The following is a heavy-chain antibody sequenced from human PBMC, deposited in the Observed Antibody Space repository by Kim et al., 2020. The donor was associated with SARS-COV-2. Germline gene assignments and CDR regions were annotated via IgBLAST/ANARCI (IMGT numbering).Heavy chain of an antibody. Sequence: ASVKVSCKASGYTFTSYYMHWVRQAPGQGLEWMGIINPSGGSTSYAPKFQGRVTLTLDTSTSTAYMELSSLRSEDTAVYYCARAGSQYSNDSVGYYPAFDYWGQGTLITVSS. CDR3: ARAGSQYSNDSVGYYPAFDY. V-gene: IGHV1-46*01. J-gene: IGHJ4*02. D-gene: IGHD3-22*01. CDR2: INPSGGST. CDR1: GYTFTSYY.